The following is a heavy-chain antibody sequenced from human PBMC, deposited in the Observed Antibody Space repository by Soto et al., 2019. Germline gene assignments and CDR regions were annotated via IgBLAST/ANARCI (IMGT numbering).Heavy chain of an antibody. Sequence: SETLSLTCSVSGGSISSSSWYWGWIRQPPGKGLEWIGNIYYSGSTYYNPSLKSRGTISVDTSKNQFSLKLSSVTAADTAVYYCARGGGYDERPDAFDIWGQGTMVTVSS. D-gene: IGHD1-26*01. CDR2: IYYSGST. CDR1: GGSISSSSWY. CDR3: ARGGGYDERPDAFDI. V-gene: IGHV4-39*01. J-gene: IGHJ3*02.